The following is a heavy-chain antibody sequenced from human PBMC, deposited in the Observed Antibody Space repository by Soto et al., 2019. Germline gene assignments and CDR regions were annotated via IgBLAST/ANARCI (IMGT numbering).Heavy chain of an antibody. V-gene: IGHV1-46*01. CDR1: GYTFTSYY. CDR2: INPSGGST. D-gene: IGHD4-17*01. CDR3: ARAHTTVTSRPMYYFDY. J-gene: IGHJ4*02. Sequence: ASVKVSCKASGYTFTSYYMHWVRQAPGQVLEWMGIINPSGGSTSYAQKFQGRVTMTRDTSTSTVYMELSSLRSEDTAVYYCARAHTTVTSRPMYYFDYWGQGTLVTVSS.